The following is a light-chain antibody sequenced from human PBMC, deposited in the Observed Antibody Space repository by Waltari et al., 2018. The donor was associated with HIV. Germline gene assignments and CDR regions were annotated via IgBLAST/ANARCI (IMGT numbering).Light chain of an antibody. CDR3: QVWHDSVF. CDR2: NDV. V-gene: IGLV3-9*01. CDR1: NVGTND. J-gene: IGLJ2*01. Sequence: YELTQPLSVSVALGHQARSTCGGNNVGTNDVDWYQQKSGQAPLLVIYNDVNRPSGLSERFCACNARNTATLTISGAQAGDEGDYYCQVWHDSVFVGGGTKLTVL.